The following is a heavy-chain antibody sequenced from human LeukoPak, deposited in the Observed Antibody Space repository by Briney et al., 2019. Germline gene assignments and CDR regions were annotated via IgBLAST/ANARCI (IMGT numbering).Heavy chain of an antibody. D-gene: IGHD3-3*01. CDR1: GGTFSSYA. J-gene: IGHJ4*02. Sequence: ASVKVSCKASGGTFSSYAISWVRQAPGQGLEWLGWISAYNGNIDYAQKLQGRVTLTTDISTSTAYMEVRSLRSDDTAVYYCASMSGYYPSYYFDYWGQGTLVTVSS. CDR2: ISAYNGNI. CDR3: ASMSGYYPSYYFDY. V-gene: IGHV1-18*01.